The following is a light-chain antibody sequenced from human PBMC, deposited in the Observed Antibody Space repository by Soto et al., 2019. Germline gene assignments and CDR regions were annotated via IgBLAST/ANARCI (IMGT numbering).Light chain of an antibody. CDR2: WAS. Sequence: DIVMTQSPDSLAVSLGERATINCKSSQSVLYSSNNKNYLAWYQQKPGQPPKLLIYWASTRESGVPDRFSGSGSGTDFTLTISSLQAVDVAVYYCQQYYSSPRTFGQGTKVEFK. V-gene: IGKV4-1*01. CDR1: QSVLYSSNNKNY. J-gene: IGKJ1*01. CDR3: QQYYSSPRT.